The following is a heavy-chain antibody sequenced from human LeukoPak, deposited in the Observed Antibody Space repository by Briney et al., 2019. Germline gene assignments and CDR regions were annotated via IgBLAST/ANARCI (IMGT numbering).Heavy chain of an antibody. V-gene: IGHV3-21*01. Sequence: GGFLRLSCAASGFTFSSYSMNWVRQAPGKGLEWVSSISSSSSYIYYADSVKGRFTISRDNAKNSLYLQMNSLRAEDTAVYYCARDRPLAVAGTGIDYWGQGTLVTVSS. D-gene: IGHD6-19*01. CDR2: ISSSSSYI. J-gene: IGHJ4*02. CDR3: ARDRPLAVAGTGIDY. CDR1: GFTFSSYS.